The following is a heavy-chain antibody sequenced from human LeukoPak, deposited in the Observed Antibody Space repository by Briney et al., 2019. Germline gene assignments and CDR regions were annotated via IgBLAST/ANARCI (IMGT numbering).Heavy chain of an antibody. D-gene: IGHD6-13*01. J-gene: IGHJ5*02. V-gene: IGHV4-61*01. CDR2: IYYSGST. CDR1: GGSVSSGSYY. CDR3: ARKKAAAGGWFDP. Sequence: SETLSLTCTVSGGSVSSGSYYWSWIRQPPGKGLEWIGYIYYSGSTNYNPSLKSRVTISVDTSKNQFSLKLSSVTAADTAVYYCARKKAAAGGWFDPWGQGTLVTVSS.